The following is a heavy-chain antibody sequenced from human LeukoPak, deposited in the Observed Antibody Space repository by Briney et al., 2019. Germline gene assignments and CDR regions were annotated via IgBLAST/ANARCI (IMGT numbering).Heavy chain of an antibody. CDR1: GYTFTSYY. Sequence: ASVKVSCKASGYTFTSYYMHWVRQAPGQGLEWMGIINPSGGSTGYAQKFQGRVTMTRDTSTSTVYMELSSLRSEDTAVYYCARGTGDILTGYSLAEYFQHWGQGTLVTVSS. D-gene: IGHD3-9*01. CDR2: INPSGGST. J-gene: IGHJ1*01. V-gene: IGHV1-46*01. CDR3: ARGTGDILTGYSLAEYFQH.